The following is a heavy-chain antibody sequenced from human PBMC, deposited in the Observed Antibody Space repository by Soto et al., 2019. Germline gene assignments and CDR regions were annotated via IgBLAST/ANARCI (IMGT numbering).Heavy chain of an antibody. Sequence: QVQLVESGGGVVQPGRSLRLSCAASGFTFSSYGMHWVRQAPGKGLEWVAVISYDGSNKYYADSVKGRFTISRDNSKNTLYLQMNSLRAEDTAVYYCAKGGEPYVAGGDFQHWGQGTLVTVSS. CDR1: GFTFSSYG. CDR2: ISYDGSNK. D-gene: IGHD1-26*01. J-gene: IGHJ1*01. V-gene: IGHV3-30*18. CDR3: AKGGEPYVAGGDFQH.